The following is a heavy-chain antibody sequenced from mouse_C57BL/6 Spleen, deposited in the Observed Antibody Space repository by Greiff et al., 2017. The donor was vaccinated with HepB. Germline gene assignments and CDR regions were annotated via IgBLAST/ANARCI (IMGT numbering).Heavy chain of an antibody. CDR1: GYTFTSYW. J-gene: IGHJ4*01. V-gene: IGHV1-72*01. CDR2: IDPNSGGT. CDR3: ARAHYGNYVGYAMDY. D-gene: IGHD2-1*01. Sequence: QVQLQQPGAELVKPGASVKLSCKASGYTFTSYWMHWVKQRPGRGLEWIGRIDPNSGGTKYNEKFKSKATLTVDKPSSTAYMQLNSLTSEDSAVYYCARAHYGNYVGYAMDYWGQGTSVTVSS.